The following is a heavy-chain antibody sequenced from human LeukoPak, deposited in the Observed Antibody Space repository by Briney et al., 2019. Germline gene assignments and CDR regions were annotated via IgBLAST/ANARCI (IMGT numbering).Heavy chain of an antibody. CDR2: IIPIFGTA. CDR3: ARDGRGTMMANWYFDL. J-gene: IGHJ2*01. D-gene: IGHD3-22*01. Sequence: GASVKVSCKASGGTFSSYAISWVRQAPGQGLEWMGGIIPIFGTANYAQKFQGRVTITADESTSTAYMELSSLRSEDTAAYYCARDGRGTMMANWYFDLWGRGTLVTVSS. CDR1: GGTFSSYA. V-gene: IGHV1-69*13.